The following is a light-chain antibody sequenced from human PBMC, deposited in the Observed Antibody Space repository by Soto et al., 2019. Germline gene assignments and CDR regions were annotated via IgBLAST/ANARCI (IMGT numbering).Light chain of an antibody. J-gene: IGKJ4*01. V-gene: IGKV1-5*01. CDR1: QSISSW. CDR2: DAS. Sequence: DIQLAQSPSFLSASVGDRVTITCRASQSISSWLAWYQQKPGKAPKLLIYDASSLESGVPSRFSGSGSGTEFTLTISSLQPDDFATYYCQQYNSYLFGGGTKVDIK. CDR3: QQYNSYL.